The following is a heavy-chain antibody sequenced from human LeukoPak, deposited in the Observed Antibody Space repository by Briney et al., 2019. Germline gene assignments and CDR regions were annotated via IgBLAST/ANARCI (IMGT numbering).Heavy chain of an antibody. CDR1: GFTFSNYW. J-gene: IGHJ4*02. CDR3: VRAGRRLLFLES. CDR2: IKQDGSEK. D-gene: IGHD6-6*01. Sequence: GGCLRLSCAASGFTFSNYWMTWVRQAPGKGLEWVANIKQDGSEKYYVDSVKGRFSISRDNAKNSLYLQMNSLRAEDTAVYYCVRAGRRLLFLESWGLGTLVTVSS. V-gene: IGHV3-7*01.